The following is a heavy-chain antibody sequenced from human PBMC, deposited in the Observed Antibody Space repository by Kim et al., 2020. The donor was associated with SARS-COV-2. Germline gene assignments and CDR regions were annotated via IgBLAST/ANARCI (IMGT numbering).Heavy chain of an antibody. D-gene: IGHD3-22*01. J-gene: IGHJ5*02. CDR3: AAAHDSSGSNIKTLGLWFDP. Sequence: SVKVSCKASGFTFTSSAVQWVRQARGQRLEWIGWIVVGSGNTNYAQKFQERVTITRDMSTSTAYMELSSLRSEDTAVYYCAAAHDSSGSNIKTLGLWFDPWGQGTLVTVSS. CDR2: IVVGSGNT. V-gene: IGHV1-58*01. CDR1: GFTFTSSA.